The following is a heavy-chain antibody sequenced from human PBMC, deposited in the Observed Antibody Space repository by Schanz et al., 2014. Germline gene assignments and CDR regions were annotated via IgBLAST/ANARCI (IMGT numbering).Heavy chain of an antibody. Sequence: EVQLVESGGGFVQPGGSLRLSCAASGFTFSSYGMHWVRQAPGKGLEWVSSISSSGSYIYYADSVKGRFSISRDNAKNSLFLQMNRLRAEDTALYYCAIIGVMVAVAGTRADYWGQGTLVTVSS. J-gene: IGHJ4*02. V-gene: IGHV3-21*01. CDR1: GFTFSSYG. CDR2: ISSSGSYI. CDR3: AIIGVMVAVAGTRADY. D-gene: IGHD6-19*01.